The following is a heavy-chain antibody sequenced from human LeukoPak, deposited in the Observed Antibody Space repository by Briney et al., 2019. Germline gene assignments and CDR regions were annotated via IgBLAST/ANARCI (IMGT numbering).Heavy chain of an antibody. J-gene: IGHJ4*02. CDR2: ISYDGSNK. D-gene: IGHD3-3*01. CDR3: ASGNDVLAGAVWSGYSY. V-gene: IGHV3-30*07. CDR1: GFTFSSYA. Sequence: GGSPRLSCAAPGFTFSSYAMRWVSQAPDKGLGWGAVISYDGSNKYCAVSVKGRFTISRDNAKNSLYLQMNSLRAEDTAVYYCASGNDVLAGAVWSGYSYWGQGTLVTVSS.